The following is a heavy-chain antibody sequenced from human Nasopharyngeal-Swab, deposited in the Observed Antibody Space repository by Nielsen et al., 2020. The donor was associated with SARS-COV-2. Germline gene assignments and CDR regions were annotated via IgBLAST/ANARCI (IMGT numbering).Heavy chain of an antibody. J-gene: IGHJ6*02. CDR2: INHSGST. D-gene: IGHD3-10*01. CDR1: GGSFSGYY. CDR3: AREFVTMVRGVISHYYYYGMDV. Sequence: SETLSLTCAVYGGSFSGYYWSWIRQPPGKGLEWIGEINHSGSTNYNPSLKSRVTISVDTSKNQFSLKLSSVTAADTAVYYCAREFVTMVRGVISHYYYYGMDVWGQGTTVTVSS. V-gene: IGHV4-34*01.